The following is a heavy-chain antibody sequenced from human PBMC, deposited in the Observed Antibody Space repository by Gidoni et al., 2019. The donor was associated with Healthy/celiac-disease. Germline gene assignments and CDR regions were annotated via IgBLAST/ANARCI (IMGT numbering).Heavy chain of an antibody. J-gene: IGHJ4*02. CDR1: GFTVSNVW. Sequence: EVQLVASGGGLVKPGVSLRLSCAASGFTVSNVWMSWVRQAPGKGLEWVGRIKSKTDGGTTDYAAPVKGRFTISRDDSKNTLYLQMNSLKTEDTAVYYCTTKPPTPFSSGWYFYYWGQGTLVTVSS. CDR2: IKSKTDGGTT. CDR3: TTKPPTPFSSGWYFYY. D-gene: IGHD6-19*01. V-gene: IGHV3-15*01.